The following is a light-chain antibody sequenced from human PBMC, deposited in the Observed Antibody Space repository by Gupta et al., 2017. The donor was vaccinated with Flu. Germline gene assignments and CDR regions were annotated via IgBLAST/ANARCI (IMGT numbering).Light chain of an antibody. J-gene: IGKJ2*01. V-gene: IGKV3-11*01. CDR1: QSVSDY. CDR2: SQS. CDR3: QQRSNRPMYT. Sequence: LTQSPPTLSLSPGDRPDLPCRASQSVSDYIVSYQQKPGPPPRLLLFSQSARAAGIPPRFSVSGLGKDVALTISSRVPKDFAVYYCQQRSNRPMYTFGEGTKMEI.